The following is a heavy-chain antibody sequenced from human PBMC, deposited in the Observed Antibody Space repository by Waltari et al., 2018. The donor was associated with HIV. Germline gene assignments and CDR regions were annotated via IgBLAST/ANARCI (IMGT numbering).Heavy chain of an antibody. J-gene: IGHJ4*02. CDR1: GFTVSSNY. Sequence: EVQLVESGGGLIQPGGSLRLSCAASGFTVSSNYMSWVRQAPGKGLEWVSVIYSGGSTYYADSVKGRFTIARDNSKNTLYLQMNSLRAEDTAVYYCASLTTVTTVFDYWGQGTLVTVSS. CDR2: IYSGGST. V-gene: IGHV3-53*01. CDR3: ASLTTVTTVFDY. D-gene: IGHD4-17*01.